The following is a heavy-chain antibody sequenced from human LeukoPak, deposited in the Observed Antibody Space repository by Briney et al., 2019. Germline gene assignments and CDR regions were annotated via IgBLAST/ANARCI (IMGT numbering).Heavy chain of an antibody. J-gene: IGHJ5*02. V-gene: IGHV1-2*02. Sequence: ASVKVSCKASGYTFTGYYMHWVRQAPGQGLEWMGWINPNSGGTNYAQKFQGRVTMTRDTSISTAYMELSRLRSDDTAVYYCAREGIAAARTRHGWFDPWGQGILVTVSS. CDR1: GYTFTGYY. CDR3: AREGIAAARTRHGWFDP. CDR2: INPNSGGT. D-gene: IGHD6-13*01.